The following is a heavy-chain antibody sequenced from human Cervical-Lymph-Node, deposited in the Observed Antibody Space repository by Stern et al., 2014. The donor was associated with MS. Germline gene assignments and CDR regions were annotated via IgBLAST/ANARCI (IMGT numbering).Heavy chain of an antibody. CDR2: FYHSGST. Sequence: QVQLQESGPGLVKPSETLSLTCSVSGYSISSGYYWGWIRQPPGKGLEWIGNFYHSGSTHYNPSLKSPVTISGDTAKNQLSLKLSSVTAADTAVYYCAREEQQLIHGNWFDPWGQGTLVTVSS. D-gene: IGHD6-13*01. V-gene: IGHV4-38-2*02. J-gene: IGHJ5*02. CDR3: AREEQQLIHGNWFDP. CDR1: GYSISSGYY.